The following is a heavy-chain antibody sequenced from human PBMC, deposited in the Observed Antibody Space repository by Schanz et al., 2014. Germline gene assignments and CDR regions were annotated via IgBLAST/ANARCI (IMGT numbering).Heavy chain of an antibody. J-gene: IGHJ3*01. CDR1: GFTFSNYG. CDR3: VRDAGRDGYNLAFDV. V-gene: IGHV3-23*04. CDR2: MYINSGST. Sequence: EVQAVESGGYLVQPGGSLRLSCAASGFTFSNYGMCWVRQAPGKGLEWVSSMYINSGSTQYADSVKGRFIISRDSSKNTLDLQMNSLRAEDTAVYYCVRDAGRDGYNLAFDVWGQGTLVTVSS. D-gene: IGHD1-1*01.